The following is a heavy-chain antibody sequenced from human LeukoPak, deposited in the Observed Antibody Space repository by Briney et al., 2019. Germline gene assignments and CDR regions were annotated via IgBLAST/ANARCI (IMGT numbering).Heavy chain of an antibody. CDR3: ATLGRVPGPGRYFDY. D-gene: IGHD7-27*01. V-gene: IGHV4-59*01. Sequence: SETLSLTCTVSGDSSTTYYWSWIRQPPGKGLEWIGYIYHSGTTDYNPSLQSRVTISVDTSKNRLSLKLNSVTAADTAVYYCATLGRVPGPGRYFDYWGQGTLVTVSS. CDR1: GDSSTTYY. J-gene: IGHJ4*02. CDR2: IYHSGTT.